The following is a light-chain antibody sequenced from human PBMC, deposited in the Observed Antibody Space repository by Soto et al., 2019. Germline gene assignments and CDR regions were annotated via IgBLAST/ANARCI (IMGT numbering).Light chain of an antibody. Sequence: EIVMTQSPATLSVSPGERATLSCRASQSVSSNLAWYQQKPGQAPRLLIYGASTRATGFPARFSGSGSGTEFPLTISSLQSEDFAVYYCQQYNNWPLTFGGGTKVEI. V-gene: IGKV3-15*01. CDR1: QSVSSN. J-gene: IGKJ4*01. CDR3: QQYNNWPLT. CDR2: GAS.